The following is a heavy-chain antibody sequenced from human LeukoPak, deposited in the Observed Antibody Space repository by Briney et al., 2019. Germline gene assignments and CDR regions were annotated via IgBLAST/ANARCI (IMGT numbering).Heavy chain of an antibody. Sequence: GGSLRLSCAASGFTFSSYEMNWVRQAPRKGLEWVSYISSGGSIIYYADSVKGRFTISRDNAKNSLYLQMNSLRVEDTAVYYCGRVGYTSGYSYWGQGTLVTVSS. CDR1: GFTFSSYE. D-gene: IGHD3-22*01. V-gene: IGHV3-48*03. CDR2: ISSGGSII. J-gene: IGHJ4*02. CDR3: GRVGYTSGYSY.